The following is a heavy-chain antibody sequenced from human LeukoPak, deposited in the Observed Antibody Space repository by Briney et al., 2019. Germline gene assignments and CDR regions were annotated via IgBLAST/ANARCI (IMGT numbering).Heavy chain of an antibody. Sequence: ASVKVSCKASGYTFTSYYMHWVRQAPGQGLEWMGIINPSGGSTSYAQKFQGRVTMTRDMSTSTVYMELSSLRSEDTAVYYCARDQVGITIFGVDLYYYYMDVWGKGTTVTVSS. CDR3: ARDQVGITIFGVDLYYYYMDV. CDR1: GYTFTSYY. D-gene: IGHD3-3*01. J-gene: IGHJ6*03. CDR2: INPSGGST. V-gene: IGHV1-46*01.